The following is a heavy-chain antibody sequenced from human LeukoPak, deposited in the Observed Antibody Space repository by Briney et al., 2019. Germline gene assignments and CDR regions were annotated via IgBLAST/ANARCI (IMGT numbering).Heavy chain of an antibody. V-gene: IGHV1-69*04. CDR2: IIPILGIA. Sequence: ASVKVSCKASGGTFSSYTISWVRQAPGQGLEWMGRIIPILGIANYAQKFQGRVTITADKSTSTAYMELSSLRSEDTAVYYCAREVSGGEFDYWGQGTLVTVSS. CDR3: AREVSGGEFDY. CDR1: GGTFSSYT. J-gene: IGHJ4*02. D-gene: IGHD6-19*01.